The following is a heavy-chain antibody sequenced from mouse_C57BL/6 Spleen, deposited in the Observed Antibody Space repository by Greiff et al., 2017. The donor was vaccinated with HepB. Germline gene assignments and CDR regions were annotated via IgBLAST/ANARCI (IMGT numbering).Heavy chain of an antibody. D-gene: IGHD1-1*01. CDR3: ARVHYYYGSSYPDGYFDV. J-gene: IGHJ1*03. Sequence: VKLMESGPELVKPGASVKISCKASGYAFSSSWMNWVKQRPGKGLEWIGRIYPGDGDTNYNGKFKGKATLTADKSSSTAYMQLSSLTSEDSAVYCCARVHYYYGSSYPDGYFDVWGTGTTVTVSS. V-gene: IGHV1-82*01. CDR2: IYPGDGDT. CDR1: GYAFSSSW.